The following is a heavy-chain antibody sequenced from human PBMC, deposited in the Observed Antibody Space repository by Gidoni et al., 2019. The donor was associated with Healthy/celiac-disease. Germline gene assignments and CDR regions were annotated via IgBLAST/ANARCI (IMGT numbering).Heavy chain of an antibody. V-gene: IGHV4-34*01. D-gene: IGHD4-4*01. Sequence: NYNPSLKSRVTISVDTSKNPFSLKLSSVTAADTAVYYCARASNYYSYYGMDVWGQGTTVTVSS. J-gene: IGHJ6*02. CDR3: ARASNYYSYYGMDV.